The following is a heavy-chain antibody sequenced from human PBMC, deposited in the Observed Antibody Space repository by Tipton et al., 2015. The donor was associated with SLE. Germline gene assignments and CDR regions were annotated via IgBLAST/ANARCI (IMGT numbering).Heavy chain of an antibody. V-gene: IGHV4-39*07. D-gene: IGHD3-10*01. Sequence: TLSLTCTVSGGSVSSGSYYWSWIRQPPGKGLEWIGEIYHSGSTNYNPSLKSRVTISVGKSKNQFSLKLSSVTAADTAVYYCARGSGFYGMDVWGQGTTVTVSS. CDR2: IYHSGST. J-gene: IGHJ6*02. CDR1: GGSVSSGSYY. CDR3: ARGSGFYGMDV.